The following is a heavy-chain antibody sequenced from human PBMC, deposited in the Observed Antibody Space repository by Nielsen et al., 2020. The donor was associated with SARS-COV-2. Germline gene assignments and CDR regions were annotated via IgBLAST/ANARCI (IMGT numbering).Heavy chain of an antibody. J-gene: IGHJ6*02. V-gene: IGHV3-9*01. CDR1: GFTFDDYA. Sequence: SLKISCAASGFTFDDYAMHWVRQAPGKGLERVSGISWNSGSIGYADSVKGRFTISRDNAKNSLYLQMNSLRAEDTAIYYCARGKGISVGGLDVWGQGTTVTVSS. CDR3: ARGKGISVGGLDV. CDR2: ISWNSGSI. D-gene: IGHD2-21*01.